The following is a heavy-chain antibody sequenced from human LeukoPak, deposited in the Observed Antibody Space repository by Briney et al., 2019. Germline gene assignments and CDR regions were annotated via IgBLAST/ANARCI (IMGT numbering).Heavy chain of an antibody. D-gene: IGHD2-21*02. CDR1: GYTFTSYG. V-gene: IGHV1-69*04. J-gene: IGHJ4*02. Sequence: SVKVSCKASGYTFTSYGISWVRQAPGQGLEWMGRIIPILGIANYAQKFQGRVTITADKSTSTAYMELSSLRSEDTAAYYCARRLAYCGGDCYSGFDYWGQGTLVTVSS. CDR2: IIPILGIA. CDR3: ARRLAYCGGDCYSGFDY.